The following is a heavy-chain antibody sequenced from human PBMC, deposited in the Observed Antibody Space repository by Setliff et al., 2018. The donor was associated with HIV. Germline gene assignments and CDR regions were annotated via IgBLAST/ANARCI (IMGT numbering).Heavy chain of an antibody. CDR2: ISRSSTFI. J-gene: IGHJ4*02. V-gene: IGHV3-21*04. Sequence: GGSLRLSCAASGFTFSNYTMNWVRQAPGKGLEWVSSISRSSTFIHYGDSVKGRFTISRDDAKNSLYLEMNSLRVEDTAVYYCARVGLWSHYSPDCWGQGTLVTVSS. D-gene: IGHD3-3*01. CDR1: GFTFSNYT. CDR3: ARVGLWSHYSPDC.